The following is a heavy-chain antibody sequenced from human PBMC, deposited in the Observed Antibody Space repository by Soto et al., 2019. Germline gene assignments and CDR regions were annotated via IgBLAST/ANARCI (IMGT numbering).Heavy chain of an antibody. CDR3: ARDWGGCLRWYGELGLAFDI. Sequence: SETLSLTCTVSGGSISSGGYYWSWIRQHPGKGLEWIGYIYYSGSTYYNPSLKSRVTISVDTSKNQFSLKLSSVTAADTAVYYCARDWGGCLRWYGELGLAFDIWGQGTMVTF. CDR1: GGSISSGGYY. D-gene: IGHD3-10*01. CDR2: IYYSGST. J-gene: IGHJ3*02. V-gene: IGHV4-31*03.